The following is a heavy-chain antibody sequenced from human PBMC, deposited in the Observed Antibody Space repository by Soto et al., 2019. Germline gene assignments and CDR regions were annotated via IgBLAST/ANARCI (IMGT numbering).Heavy chain of an antibody. CDR3: ARAKTRYCSGGSCYSRTFDY. V-gene: IGHV4-34*01. CDR1: GGSFSGYY. D-gene: IGHD2-15*01. Sequence: QVQLQQWGAGLLKPSETLSLTCAVYGGSFSGYYWSWIRQPPGKGLEWIGEINHSGSTNYNPSLKSRVTISVDTSKNQFSLKLSSVTAADTAVYYCARAKTRYCSGGSCYSRTFDYWGQGTLVTVSS. CDR2: INHSGST. J-gene: IGHJ4*02.